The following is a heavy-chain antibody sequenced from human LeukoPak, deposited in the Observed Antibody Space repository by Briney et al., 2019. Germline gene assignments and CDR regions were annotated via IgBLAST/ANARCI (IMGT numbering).Heavy chain of an antibody. D-gene: IGHD3-16*01. V-gene: IGHV3-64*01. CDR1: GFSFGNYV. J-gene: IGHJ4*02. Sequence: GGSLRLSCAASGFSFGNYVMHWVRQAAGKGLQYVSSISSTGDRTYYANSVKGRFFISRDNSKNTVYLQMGSLRPEDTALYYCAKGVLGSYADYWGQGTLVTVSS. CDR2: ISSTGDRT. CDR3: AKGVLGSYADY.